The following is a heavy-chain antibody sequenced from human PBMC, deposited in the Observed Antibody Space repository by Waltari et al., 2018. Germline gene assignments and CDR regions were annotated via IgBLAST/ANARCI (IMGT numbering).Heavy chain of an antibody. Sequence: QVQLVQSGAEVKKPGASVKVSCKASGYTFTSYAMHWVRQAPGQRLEWMGWINAGNGNTKYSQKFQGRITITRDTSASTAYMELSSLRSEDTAVYYCARGDGFQDLYYFDYWGQGTLVTVSS. CDR2: INAGNGNT. D-gene: IGHD5-12*01. J-gene: IGHJ4*02. V-gene: IGHV1-3*01. CDR3: ARGDGFQDLYYFDY. CDR1: GYTFTSYA.